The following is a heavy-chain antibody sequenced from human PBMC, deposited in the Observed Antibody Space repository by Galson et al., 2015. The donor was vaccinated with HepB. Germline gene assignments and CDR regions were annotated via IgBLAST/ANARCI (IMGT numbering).Heavy chain of an antibody. Sequence: SLRLSCAASGFTFSSYWMSWVRQAPGKGLEWVANIKQDGSEKYYVDSVKGRFTISRDNAKNSLYLQMNSLRAEDTAVYYCARALFPGSYDSSGFLWGQGTLVTVSS. D-gene: IGHD3-22*01. CDR1: GFTFSSYW. CDR3: ARALFPGSYDSSGFL. J-gene: IGHJ4*02. CDR2: IKQDGSEK. V-gene: IGHV3-7*03.